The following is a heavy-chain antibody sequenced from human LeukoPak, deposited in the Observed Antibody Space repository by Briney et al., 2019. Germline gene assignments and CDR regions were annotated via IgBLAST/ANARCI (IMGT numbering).Heavy chain of an antibody. D-gene: IGHD6-6*01. V-gene: IGHV5-51*01. Sequence: GESLKISCKGSGYSFTSYWIGWVRQMPGKGLDWMGIIYPGDSDTRYSPSFQGQVTISADKSISTAYLQWSSLKASDTAMYYCARLEYSSSSGYYYYYYMDVWGKGTTVTVSS. CDR1: GYSFTSYW. CDR2: IYPGDSDT. J-gene: IGHJ6*03. CDR3: ARLEYSSSSGYYYYYYMDV.